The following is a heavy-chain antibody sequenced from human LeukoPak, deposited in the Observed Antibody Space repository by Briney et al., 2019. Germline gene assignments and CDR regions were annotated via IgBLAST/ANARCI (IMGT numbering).Heavy chain of an antibody. CDR1: GGSFSGYY. D-gene: IGHD3-22*01. J-gene: IGHJ4*02. Sequence: PSETLSLTCAVYGGSFSGYYWSWIRQPPGKGLEWIGEINHSGSTNYNPSLKSRVTISVDTSRNQFSLKLSSVTAADTAVYYCARGEGDALLTLNYWGQGTLVTVSS. V-gene: IGHV4-34*01. CDR3: ARGEGDALLTLNY. CDR2: INHSGST.